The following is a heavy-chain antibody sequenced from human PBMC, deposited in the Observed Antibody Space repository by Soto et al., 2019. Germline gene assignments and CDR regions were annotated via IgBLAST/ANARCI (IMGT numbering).Heavy chain of an antibody. CDR2: IYYSGST. CDR1: GGSISSSSYY. J-gene: IGHJ4*02. Sequence: QLQLQESGPGLVKPSETLSLTCTVSGGSISSSSYYWGWIRQPPGKGLEWIGSIYYSGSTYYNPSLKRRVTIPVDTSKNQFSLKLRSVTAADTAVYYCARHTPAISISDHWGQGTLVTVSS. V-gene: IGHV4-39*01. D-gene: IGHD2-15*01. CDR3: ARHTPAISISDH.